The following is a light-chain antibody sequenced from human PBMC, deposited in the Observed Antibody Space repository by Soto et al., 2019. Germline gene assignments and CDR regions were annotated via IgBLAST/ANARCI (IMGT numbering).Light chain of an antibody. CDR1: SSDVGGYNY. CDR3: SSYTSSSTVV. CDR2: EVS. Sequence: QSALTQPASVSGSHGQSITISCTGTSSDVGGYNYVSWYPQHPGKAPKLMIYEVSNRPSGVSNRFSGSKSGNTASLTISGLQAEDEADYYCSSYTSSSTVVFGGGTKLTVL. V-gene: IGLV2-14*01. J-gene: IGLJ2*01.